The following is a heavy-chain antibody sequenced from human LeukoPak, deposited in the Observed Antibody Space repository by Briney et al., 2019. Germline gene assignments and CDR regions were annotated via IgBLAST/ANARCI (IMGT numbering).Heavy chain of an antibody. CDR2: ISSSSSYI. J-gene: IGHJ4*02. D-gene: IGHD3-16*02. CDR3: ARGTRYVWGSYRSYYFDY. CDR1: GFTFSSYS. Sequence: PGGSLRLSCAASGFTFSSYSMNWVRQAPGKGLEWVSSISSSSSYIYYADSVKGRFTISRDNAKNSLYLQMNSLRAEDTAVYYCARGTRYVWGSYRSYYFDYWGQGTLVTVSS. V-gene: IGHV3-21*01.